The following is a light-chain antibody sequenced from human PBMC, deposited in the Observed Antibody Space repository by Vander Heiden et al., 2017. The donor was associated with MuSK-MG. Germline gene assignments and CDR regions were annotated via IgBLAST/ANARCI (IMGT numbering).Light chain of an antibody. CDR1: QNIRTC. V-gene: IGKV1-39*01. CDR3: QHTDCAPALT. Sequence: DIQMTQSPSSLSASVGDRVTITCRASQNIRTCLNWYQQKAGQAPKLLVSGASNLQTGLPSRFTGRGYGTEFTLTISSRHPEDFAPYSCQHTDCAPALTFGGGTKVEIK. J-gene: IGKJ4*01. CDR2: GAS.